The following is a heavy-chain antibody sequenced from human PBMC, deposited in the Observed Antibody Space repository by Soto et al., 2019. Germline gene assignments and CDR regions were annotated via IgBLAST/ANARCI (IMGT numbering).Heavy chain of an antibody. V-gene: IGHV3-23*01. CDR1: GLTFSNYP. CDR2: ITGSGYNT. Sequence: GGSLRLSCAASGLTFSNYPMTWVRQAPGKGLEWISSITGSGYNTYYADSVKGRFTISRDNSKNTLYLQMNSLRADDTAVYYCAKLGPAAGTNYWGQGTLVTVSS. J-gene: IGHJ4*02. CDR3: AKLGPAAGTNY. D-gene: IGHD6-13*01.